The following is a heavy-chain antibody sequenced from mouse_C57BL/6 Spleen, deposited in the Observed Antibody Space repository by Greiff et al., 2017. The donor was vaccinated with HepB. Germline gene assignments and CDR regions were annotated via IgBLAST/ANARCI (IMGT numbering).Heavy chain of an antibody. CDR3: ARENGYYVFDY. J-gene: IGHJ2*01. D-gene: IGHD2-3*01. CDR1: GYAFSSSW. Sequence: VKLKQSGPELVKPGASVKISCKASGYAFSSSWMNWVKQRPGKGLEWIGRIYPGDGDTNYNGKFKGKATLTADKSSSTAYMQLSSLTSEDSAVYFCARENGYYVFDYWGQGTTLTVSS. CDR2: IYPGDGDT. V-gene: IGHV1-82*01.